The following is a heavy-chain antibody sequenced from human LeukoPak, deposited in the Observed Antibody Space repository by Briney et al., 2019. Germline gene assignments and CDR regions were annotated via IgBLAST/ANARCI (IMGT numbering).Heavy chain of an antibody. D-gene: IGHD3-22*01. J-gene: IGHJ3*02. V-gene: IGHV3-13*01. Sequence: GGSLRLSCAASGFTFRSYDMHWVRHATGKGLEWVSAIGTAGDTYYPGSVKGRFTISRENAKNSLYLQMNSLRAGDTAVYYCARALRYDSSSPTDAFDIWGQGTMVTVSS. CDR1: GFTFRSYD. CDR3: ARALRYDSSSPTDAFDI. CDR2: IGTAGDT.